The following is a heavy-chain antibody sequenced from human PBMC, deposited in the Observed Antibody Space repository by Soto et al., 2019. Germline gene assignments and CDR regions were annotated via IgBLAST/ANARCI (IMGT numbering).Heavy chain of an antibody. D-gene: IGHD3-10*01. Sequence: EVQLLESGGGLVQPGGSLRLSCAASGFTFSSYAMSWVRQAPGKGLEWVSAISGSGGSTYYADSVKGRFTISIDNSRNTMDLQMTRLRAEDTAVYYCAIDNSYYYGSRDLDYWCQETLVTVSS. CDR2: ISGSGGST. J-gene: IGHJ4*02. CDR3: AIDNSYYYGSRDLDY. CDR1: GFTFSSYA. V-gene: IGHV3-23*01.